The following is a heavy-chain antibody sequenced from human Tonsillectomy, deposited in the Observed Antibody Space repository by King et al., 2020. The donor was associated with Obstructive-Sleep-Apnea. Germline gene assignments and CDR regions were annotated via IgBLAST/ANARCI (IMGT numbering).Heavy chain of an antibody. D-gene: IGHD3-10*01. CDR1: GGSISSSSYY. J-gene: IGHJ3*02. CDR2: MYYSGST. V-gene: IGHV4-39*07. Sequence: LQLQESGPGLVKPSETLSLTCTVSGGSISSSSYYWGWIRQPPGKGLEWIGSMYYSGSTYYNPSLKSRVTISVDTSKNHLSLRLRSVTAADTAVYYCARSGEQNDAFDIWGQGTMVTVSS. CDR3: ARSGEQNDAFDI.